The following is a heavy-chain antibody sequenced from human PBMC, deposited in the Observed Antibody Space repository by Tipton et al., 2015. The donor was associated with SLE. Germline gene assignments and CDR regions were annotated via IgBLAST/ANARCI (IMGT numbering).Heavy chain of an antibody. V-gene: IGHV4-34*01. Sequence: TLSLTCAVYGGSFSGYYCSWIRQPPGKGLEWIGEINHSGSTNYNPSLKSRVTISVDTSKNQFSLKLSSVTAADTAVYYCARNGPNWGYYYYMDVWGKGTTVTVSS. CDR2: INHSGST. J-gene: IGHJ6*03. CDR1: GGSFSGYY. D-gene: IGHD7-27*01. CDR3: ARNGPNWGYYYYMDV.